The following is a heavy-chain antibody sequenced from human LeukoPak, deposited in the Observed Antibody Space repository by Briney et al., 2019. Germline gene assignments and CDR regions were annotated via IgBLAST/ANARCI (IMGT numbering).Heavy chain of an antibody. D-gene: IGHD3-10*01. CDR2: INPNSGGT. Sequence: ASVKVSCKASGYTFIGYYMHWVRQAPGQGLEWMGWINPNSGGTNYAQKFQGRVNMTRDTSIRAAYMELRRLRSDDKAVYYCARVQRWFGEEALDIWGQGTMVTVSS. J-gene: IGHJ3*02. CDR1: GYTFIGYY. V-gene: IGHV1-2*02. CDR3: ARVQRWFGEEALDI.